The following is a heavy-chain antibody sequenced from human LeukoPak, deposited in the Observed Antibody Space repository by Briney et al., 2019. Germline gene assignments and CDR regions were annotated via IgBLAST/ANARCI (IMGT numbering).Heavy chain of an antibody. Sequence: GESLKISCQCSGSSFTSYWIGWVRQLPGKGLEWMGIIYPGDSDTTYSPSFQGQVTISADKSINTAYLQWSGLKASDTAIYYCARRTGCSSTNCYVLDYWGQGTLVTVSS. J-gene: IGHJ4*02. CDR3: ARRTGCSSTNCYVLDY. V-gene: IGHV5-51*01. D-gene: IGHD2-2*01. CDR1: GSSFTSYW. CDR2: IYPGDSDT.